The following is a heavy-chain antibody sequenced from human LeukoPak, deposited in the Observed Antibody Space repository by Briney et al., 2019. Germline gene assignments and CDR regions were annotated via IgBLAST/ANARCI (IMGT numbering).Heavy chain of an antibody. CDR1: GFTFSDHY. Sequence: PGGSLRLSCAASGFTFSDHYMDWVRQAPGKGLEWVGRIRSKANSYATAYAASVKGRFTISRDDSKNTAYLQMNSLKTEDTAVYYCTRLGGGGDYWGQGTLVTVSS. CDR3: TRLGGGGDY. J-gene: IGHJ4*02. CDR2: IRSKANSYAT. V-gene: IGHV3-73*01. D-gene: IGHD3-16*01.